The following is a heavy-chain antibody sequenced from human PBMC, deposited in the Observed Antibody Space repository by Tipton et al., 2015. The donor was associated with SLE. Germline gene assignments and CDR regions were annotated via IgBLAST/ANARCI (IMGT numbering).Heavy chain of an antibody. CDR1: GGSFSGYY. J-gene: IGHJ4*02. Sequence: TLSLTCTVYGGSFSGYYWSWIRQPPGKGLEWIGEINHSGSTNYNPSLKSRVTISVDTSKNQFSLKLSSVTAADTAVYYCAREGRAGIPFDYWGQGTLVTVSS. D-gene: IGHD3-10*01. V-gene: IGHV4-34*01. CDR3: AREGRAGIPFDY. CDR2: INHSGST.